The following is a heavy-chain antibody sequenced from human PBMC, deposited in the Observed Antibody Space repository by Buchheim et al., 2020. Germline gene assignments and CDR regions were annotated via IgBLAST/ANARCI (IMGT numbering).Heavy chain of an antibody. D-gene: IGHD3-22*01. CDR2: IWYDGSNK. Sequence: QVQLVESGGGVVQPGRSLRLSCAASGFTFSSYGMHWVRQAPGKGLEWVAVIWYDGSNKFYADSVKGRFTISRDNSKNTLYLQMNSLRAEDTAVYYCARDLTVDYYRGAFDYWGQGTL. J-gene: IGHJ4*02. V-gene: IGHV3-33*01. CDR3: ARDLTVDYYRGAFDY. CDR1: GFTFSSYG.